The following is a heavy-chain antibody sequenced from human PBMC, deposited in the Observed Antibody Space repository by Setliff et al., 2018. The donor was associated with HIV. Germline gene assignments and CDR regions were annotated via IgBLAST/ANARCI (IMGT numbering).Heavy chain of an antibody. Sequence: SETLSLTCTVSGGSISNYYWSWIRQPPGKGLEWIGYIYPIGSPDFPSGNTVYNPSFRSRVTLSLDTSKNQFSLKLTAVTAADTAVYYCVRHVDSDTSGHPDWFDPWGQGTLVTVSS. CDR1: GGSISNYY. CDR3: VRHVDSDTSGHPDWFDP. J-gene: IGHJ5*02. CDR2: IYPIGSPDFPSGNT. D-gene: IGHD3-22*01. V-gene: IGHV4-59*08.